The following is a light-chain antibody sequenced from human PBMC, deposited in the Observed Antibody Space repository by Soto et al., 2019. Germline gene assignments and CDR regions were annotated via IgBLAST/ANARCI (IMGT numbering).Light chain of an antibody. J-gene: IGKJ1*01. CDR2: AAS. Sequence: DIQMTQSPASLSSSVVYIVAITCRASQGISNYLAWYQQKPGKVPKLLIYAASTLQSGVPSRFSGSGSGTDFTLTISSLQPEDVATYYCQKYNSAPQTFGQGTKVDIK. CDR3: QKYNSAPQT. CDR1: QGISNY. V-gene: IGKV1-27*01.